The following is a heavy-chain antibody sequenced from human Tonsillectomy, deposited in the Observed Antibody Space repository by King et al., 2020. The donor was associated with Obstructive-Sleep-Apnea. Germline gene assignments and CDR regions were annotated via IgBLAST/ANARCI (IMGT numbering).Heavy chain of an antibody. V-gene: IGHV3-7*01. Sequence: VQLVQSGGGLVQPGGSLRLSCAASGFIFNSYWMSWVRQAPGKGLEGVANIKQDGSETYFVDFVRGRFTISRDNAKSSLYQQMNSLIAEDTAVYYCAKCNSRSCYYYGMYVWGAGTTVSVSS. CDR2: IKQDGSET. D-gene: IGHD2/OR15-2a*01. J-gene: IGHJ6*04. CDR3: AKCNSRSCYYYGMYV. CDR1: GFIFNSYW.